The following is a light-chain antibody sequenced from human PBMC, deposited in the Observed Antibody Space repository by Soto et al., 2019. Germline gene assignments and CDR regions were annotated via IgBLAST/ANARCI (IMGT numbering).Light chain of an antibody. V-gene: IGKV1-39*01. Sequence: DIQMTQSPSSLSASVGDRVTITCRASLTIGHSLSWFQQKAGKPPTLLIYGASALQRGVPARFSGSGSGTVFTLTINKMQREDFATYYCQQGNSFLAIPFGQGTRLEIK. CDR1: LTIGHS. CDR3: QQGNSFLAIP. CDR2: GAS. J-gene: IGKJ5*01.